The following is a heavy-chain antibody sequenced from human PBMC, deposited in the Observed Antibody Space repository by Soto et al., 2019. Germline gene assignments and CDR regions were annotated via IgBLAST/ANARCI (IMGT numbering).Heavy chain of an antibody. CDR2: IKQDGSEK. Sequence: GGSLRLSCAASGFTFSSYWMSWVRQAPGKGLEWVANIKQDGSEKYYVDSVKGRFTISRDNAKNSLYLQMNSLRAEDTAVYYCAKDNQGYSSGWYPFDYWGQGTLVTVSS. J-gene: IGHJ4*02. D-gene: IGHD6-19*01. CDR3: AKDNQGYSSGWYPFDY. V-gene: IGHV3-7*01. CDR1: GFTFSSYW.